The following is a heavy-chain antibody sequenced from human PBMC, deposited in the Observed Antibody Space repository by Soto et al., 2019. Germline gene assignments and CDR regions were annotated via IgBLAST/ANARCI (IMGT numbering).Heavy chain of an antibody. D-gene: IGHD2-21*02. CDR3: ARIWMVTANRYYYYYGMDV. CDR1: GGSISSSSYY. V-gene: IGHV4-39*01. CDR2: IYYSGST. J-gene: IGHJ6*02. Sequence: SETLSLTCTVSGGSISSSSYYWGWIRQPPGKGLEWIGSIYYSGSTYYNPSLKSRVTISVDTSKNQFSLKLSSVTAADTAVYYCARIWMVTANRYYYYYGMDVWGQGTTVT.